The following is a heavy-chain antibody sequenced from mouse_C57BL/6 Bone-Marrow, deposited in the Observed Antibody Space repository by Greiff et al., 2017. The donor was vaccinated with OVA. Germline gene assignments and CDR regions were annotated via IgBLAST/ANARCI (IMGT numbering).Heavy chain of an antibody. Sequence: QVQLQQPGAELVKPGASVKLSCKASGYTFTSYWMHWVKQRPGQGLEWIGMIHPNSGSTNYNEKFKSKATLTVDKSSSTAYMQLSSLTSEDSAVYYCARDEFYYYGSYWGQGTTLTVSS. CDR2: IHPNSGST. CDR3: ARDEFYYYGSY. J-gene: IGHJ2*01. V-gene: IGHV1-64*01. D-gene: IGHD1-1*01. CDR1: GYTFTSYW.